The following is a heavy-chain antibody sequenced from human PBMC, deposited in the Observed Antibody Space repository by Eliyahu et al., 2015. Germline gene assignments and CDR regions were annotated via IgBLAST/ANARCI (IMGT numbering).Heavy chain of an antibody. Sequence: QVQLVESGGGXVQPGRXLRLSCAASGXTCRRYGMHXVRXAPGKGLXWVALIWDDGDNKYYADSVKGRFTISRDNSKNTLSLQMNSLRAEDTAVYYCARDYGSGSYDYWGQGTLVTVSS. D-gene: IGHD3-10*01. CDR3: ARDYGSGSYDY. CDR1: GXTCRRYG. V-gene: IGHV3-33*01. J-gene: IGHJ4*02. CDR2: IWDDGDNK.